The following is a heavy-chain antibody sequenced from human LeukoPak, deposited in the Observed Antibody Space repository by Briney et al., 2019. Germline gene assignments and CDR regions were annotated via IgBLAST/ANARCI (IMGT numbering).Heavy chain of an antibody. CDR3: ARDISVYAFDI. D-gene: IGHD3-16*01. CDR2: ISSSGSTI. J-gene: IGHJ3*02. V-gene: IGHV3-11*04. Sequence: GGSLRLSCAASGFTFSDYYMSWIRQAPGKGLEWVSYISSSGSTIYYADSVKGRFTISRDNAKNSLYLQMNSLRVEDTAVYYCARDISVYAFDIWGQGTMVTVSS. CDR1: GFTFSDYY.